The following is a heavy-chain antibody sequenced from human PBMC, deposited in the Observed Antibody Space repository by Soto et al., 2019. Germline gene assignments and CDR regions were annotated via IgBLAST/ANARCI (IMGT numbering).Heavy chain of an antibody. CDR3: ARSEGRY. J-gene: IGHJ4*02. Sequence: SETLSLTCAVSGGSISSGGYSWSWIRQPPGKGLEWIGYIYHSGSTNYTPSLKSRVTISVDRSKNQFSLKLSSVTAADTAVYYCARSEGRYWGQGTLVTVSS. V-gene: IGHV4-30-2*02. CDR1: GGSISSGGYS. CDR2: IYHSGST.